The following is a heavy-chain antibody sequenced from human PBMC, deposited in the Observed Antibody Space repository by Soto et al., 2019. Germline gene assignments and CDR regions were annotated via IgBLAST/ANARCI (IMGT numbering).Heavy chain of an antibody. V-gene: IGHV3-33*05. CDR1: GFPFREFG. CDR2: ISYDGSD. D-gene: IGHD1-1*01. CDR3: ARRWNDYLDF. Sequence: QMQLVESGGGVVQPGRSLRLSCVASGFPFREFGMHWVRQAPGKGLEWVALISYDGSDYADAVKGRFTISRDDSRDTLFLHRDKLRPDDTGVYYCARRWNDYLDFWGQGTLVAVSS. J-gene: IGHJ4*02.